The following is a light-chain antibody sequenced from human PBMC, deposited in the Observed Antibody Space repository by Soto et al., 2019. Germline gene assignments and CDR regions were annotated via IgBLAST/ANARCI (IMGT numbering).Light chain of an antibody. Sequence: DIVMTESPRTLYASIGERATLSCRASQSLSNNIYLAWYQQKPAQAPRLLIYGASSRATGIPNRFSGSGSGTDFTLTIISRQPEDFSAYYCQQYCNLPLTFGQGTKVDI. J-gene: IGKJ1*01. CDR1: QSLSNNIY. CDR3: QQYCNLPLT. V-gene: IGKV3-20*01. CDR2: GAS.